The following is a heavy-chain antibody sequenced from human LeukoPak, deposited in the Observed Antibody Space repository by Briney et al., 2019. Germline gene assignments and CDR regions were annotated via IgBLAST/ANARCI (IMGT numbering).Heavy chain of an antibody. CDR2: ISYDGSNK. D-gene: IGHD2-2*02. CDR1: GFTFSSCT. CDR3: ARAQLEYQLLYRGYFDY. Sequence: GGSLRLSCAASGFTFSSCTTHWVRQAPGKGLEWVAFISYDGSNKYYADSVKGRFTISRDNSKNTLYLQMNSLRAEDTAVYYCARAQLEYQLLYRGYFDYWGQGTLVTVSS. J-gene: IGHJ4*02. V-gene: IGHV3-30-3*01.